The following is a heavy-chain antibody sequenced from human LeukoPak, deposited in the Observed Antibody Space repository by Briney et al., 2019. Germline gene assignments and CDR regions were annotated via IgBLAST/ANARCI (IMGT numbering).Heavy chain of an antibody. D-gene: IGHD6-19*01. CDR1: GGSFSGYY. Sequence: SETLSLTCAVYGGSFSGYYRSWIRQPPGKGLEWIGEINHSGSTNYNPSFKSRVIISVDTSKNQFSLKLSSVTAADTAVYYCARELGTTAYSSGWFDYWGQGNLVTVSS. CDR3: ARELGTTAYSSGWFDY. J-gene: IGHJ5*01. V-gene: IGHV4-34*01. CDR2: INHSGST.